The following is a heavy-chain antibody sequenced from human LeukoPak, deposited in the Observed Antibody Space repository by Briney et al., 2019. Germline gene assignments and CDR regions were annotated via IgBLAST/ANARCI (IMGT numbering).Heavy chain of an antibody. CDR3: ALIAVDWQQPFDY. V-gene: IGHV3-48*01. CDR1: GFSFSRYT. CDR2: ISSSSTTI. D-gene: IGHD6-13*01. J-gene: IGHJ4*02. Sequence: GGSLRLSCAASGFSFSRYTMSWVRQAPGKGLEWISFISSSSTTIKYADSVKGRFIISRDNAKNSVYLQMNSLRAEDTAVYYCALIAVDWQQPFDYWGQGTLVTVSS.